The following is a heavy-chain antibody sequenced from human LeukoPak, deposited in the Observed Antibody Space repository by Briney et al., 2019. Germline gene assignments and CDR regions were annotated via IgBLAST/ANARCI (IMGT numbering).Heavy chain of an antibody. J-gene: IGHJ2*01. CDR1: GGSISNSNYY. Sequence: SETLSLTCSVSGGSISNSNYYWGCIPQPPGKGLEWIGSAHYSGSTHYNPSLKSRVTISVDTSKIQFSLTLTSVTAADTAVYYCARIAQGWSFDLWGRGTLVTVSS. D-gene: IGHD2-21*01. V-gene: IGHV4-39*01. CDR2: AHYSGST. CDR3: ARIAQGWSFDL.